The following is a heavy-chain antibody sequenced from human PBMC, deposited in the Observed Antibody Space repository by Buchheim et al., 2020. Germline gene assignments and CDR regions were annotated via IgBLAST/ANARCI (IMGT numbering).Heavy chain of an antibody. J-gene: IGHJ6*02. CDR1: GFTFSSYG. V-gene: IGHV3-33*01. D-gene: IGHD1-7*01. Sequence: QVQLVESGGGVVQPGRSLRLSCAASGFTFSSYGMHWVRQAPGKGLEWVAVIWFDGSNKYYSAFVKGRFTISRDNFKNPLYLQMNSLRAEDTAVYYCARGSSETRIYYYYGMDVWGQGTT. CDR2: IWFDGSNK. CDR3: ARGSSETRIYYYYGMDV.